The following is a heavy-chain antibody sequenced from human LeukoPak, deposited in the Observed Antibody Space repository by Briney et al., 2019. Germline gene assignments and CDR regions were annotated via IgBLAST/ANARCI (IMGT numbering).Heavy chain of an antibody. CDR3: TRDLTHDCSS. V-gene: IGHV3-7*01. CDR2: INPDSSET. Sequence: GGSLKLSCAASGFSFSTYWMTWVRQAPGKGLECVGNINPDSSETYYLDSVKGRFTISRDNAKNSLFLQMNSLRVDDTAVYYCTRDLTHDCSSWGQGTLVTVSS. J-gene: IGHJ4*02. D-gene: IGHD2-2*01. CDR1: GFSFSTYW.